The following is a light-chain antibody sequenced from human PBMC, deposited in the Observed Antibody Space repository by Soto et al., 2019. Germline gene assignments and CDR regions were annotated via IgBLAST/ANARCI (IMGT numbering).Light chain of an antibody. J-gene: IGKJ2*01. V-gene: IGKV3-20*01. CDR1: QSIDSSY. CDR3: QQYGSSPPMYT. Sequence: EIVLTQSPGTLSLSPGERATLSCRATQSIDSSYLAWYQQKPGQAPRLLIYGTSSRATGIPDRFSGSGSGTVFTLTISRLEPEDFAVYYCQQYGSSPPMYTFGQGTKLEIK. CDR2: GTS.